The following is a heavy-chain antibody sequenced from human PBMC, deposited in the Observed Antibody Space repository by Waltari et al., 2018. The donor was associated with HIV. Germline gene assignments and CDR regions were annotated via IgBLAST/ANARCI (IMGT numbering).Heavy chain of an antibody. CDR1: GFTFTLYS. CDR3: ARFGAGAGNYFFDY. CDR2: SSGNGTYT. D-gene: IGHD3-16*01. V-gene: IGHV3-21*01. J-gene: IGHJ4*02. Sequence: VLLVESGGGLVKPGGSLRLSCVASGFTFTLYSRTWVRPAPGKGLEGGASSSGNGTYTYYADSMKCLLIISRDDAANSLYLQMNSLRAEDTAVYYCARFGAGAGNYFFDYWGQGTLVTVSS.